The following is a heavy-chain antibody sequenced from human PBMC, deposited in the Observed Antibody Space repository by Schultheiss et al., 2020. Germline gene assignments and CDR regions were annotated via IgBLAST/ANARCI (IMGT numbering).Heavy chain of an antibody. J-gene: IGHJ6*02. D-gene: IGHD6-19*01. CDR1: GFTFSSYA. Sequence: GSLKISCVASGFTFSSYAMGWVRQAPGKGLEWVSVIYSGGSTYYADSVKGRFTISRDNAKNSLYLQMNSLRAEDTAVYYCAKVGIAVAGGVYYGMDVWGQGTTVTVSS. CDR2: IYSGGST. V-gene: IGHV3-23*03. CDR3: AKVGIAVAGGVYYGMDV.